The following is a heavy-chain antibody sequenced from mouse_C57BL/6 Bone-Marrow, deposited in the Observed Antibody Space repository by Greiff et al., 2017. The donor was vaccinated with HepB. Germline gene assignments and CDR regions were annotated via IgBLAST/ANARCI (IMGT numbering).Heavy chain of an antibody. CDR2: IDPSDSYT. V-gene: IGHV1-59*01. CDR3: ARPDY. J-gene: IGHJ3*01. Sequence: QVQLQQPGAELVRPGTSVKLSCKASGYTFTSYWMHWVKQRPGQGLEWIGVIDPSDSYTNYNQKFKGKATLTVDTSSSTADMQLSSLTSEDSAVYYCARPDYWGQGTLVTVSA. CDR1: GYTFTSYW.